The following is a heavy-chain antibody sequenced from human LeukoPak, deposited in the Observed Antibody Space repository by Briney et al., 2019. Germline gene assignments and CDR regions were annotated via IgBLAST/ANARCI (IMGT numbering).Heavy chain of an antibody. CDR1: GGSISSSTYY. D-gene: IGHD6-19*01. V-gene: IGHV4-39*01. CDR2: INYSGST. J-gene: IGHJ4*02. CDR3: ASGIDARSDSSV. Sequence: SETLSPTCSVSGGSISSSTYYWGWIRQSPVKGLEWIGSINYSGSTFYNPSLKSRVAMSVDMFNNQFSLKLTSVTATDTAVYYCASGIDARSDSSVWGQGTLVTVSS.